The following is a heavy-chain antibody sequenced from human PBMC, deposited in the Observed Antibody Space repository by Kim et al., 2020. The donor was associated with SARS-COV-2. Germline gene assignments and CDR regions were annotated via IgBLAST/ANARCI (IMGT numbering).Heavy chain of an antibody. V-gene: IGHV3-30*04. CDR3: ASGAGYCSGGSCPEDSNYFDY. D-gene: IGHD2-15*01. J-gene: IGHJ4*02. CDR1: GFTFSSYA. Sequence: SLRLSCAASGFTFSSYAMHWIRQAPGKGLERVAVISDDGSNKYYVDSVKGRFTISRDNSKNTVYLQMNSLRTEDTAVYYCASGAGYCSGGSCPEDSNYFDYWGQGTLVTVSS. CDR2: ISDDGSNK.